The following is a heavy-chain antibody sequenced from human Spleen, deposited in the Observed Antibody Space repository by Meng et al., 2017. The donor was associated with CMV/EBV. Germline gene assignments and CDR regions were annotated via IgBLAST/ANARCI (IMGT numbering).Heavy chain of an antibody. Sequence: SETLSLTCTVSGYSISSGYYWGWIRQPPGKRLEWIGSIYHSGSTYYNPSLKSRVAISLDTSKNQFSLKLTSLTAADTAVYYCAREDHIVVDGFDVWGQGTMVTVSS. CDR1: GYSISSGYY. CDR2: IYHSGST. V-gene: IGHV4-38-2*02. D-gene: IGHD2-15*01. CDR3: AREDHIVVDGFDV. J-gene: IGHJ3*01.